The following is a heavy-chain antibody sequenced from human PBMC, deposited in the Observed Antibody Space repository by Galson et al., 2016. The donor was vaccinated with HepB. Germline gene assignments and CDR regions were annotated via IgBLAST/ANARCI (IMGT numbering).Heavy chain of an antibody. J-gene: IGHJ4*02. Sequence: SVKVSCKASGYTFTDYYLHWVRKAPGQGPEWMGWINPNSGGTNYAKKFQGRITMTRDTSISTVYMEVSRLRSDDTAVYYCARGFYDSGGKRLDYWGQGTLVTVSS. D-gene: IGHD3-22*01. CDR1: GYTFTDYY. CDR3: ARGFYDSGGKRLDY. V-gene: IGHV1-2*02. CDR2: INPNSGGT.